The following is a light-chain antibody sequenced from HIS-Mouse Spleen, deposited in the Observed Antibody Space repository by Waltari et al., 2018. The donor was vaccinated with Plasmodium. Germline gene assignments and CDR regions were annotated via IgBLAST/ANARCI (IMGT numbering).Light chain of an antibody. V-gene: IGKV1-5*03. CDR1: QSISSW. CDR3: QQYNSYSWT. CDR2: KAS. J-gene: IGKJ1*01. Sequence: DIQMTQSPSTLSASVGDRVTITCRASQSISSWLAWYQQKPGKATKLLIYKASSLESGVPSRFSGSVSGTEFTLTISSLQPDDFATYYCQQYNSYSWTFGQGTKVEIK.